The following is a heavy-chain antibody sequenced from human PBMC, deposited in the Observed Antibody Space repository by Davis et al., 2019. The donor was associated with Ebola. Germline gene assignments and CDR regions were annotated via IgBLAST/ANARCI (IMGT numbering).Heavy chain of an antibody. CDR3: ARCTGYSSSWLDY. CDR2: IRYDGSNK. D-gene: IGHD6-13*01. V-gene: IGHV3-30*02. CDR1: GFTFDDYA. Sequence: GGSLRLSYAASGFTFDDYAMHWVRQAPGKGLEWVAFIRYDGSNKYYADSVKGRFTISRDNSKNTLYLQMNSLRAEDTAVYYCARCTGYSSSWLDYWGQGTLVTVSS. J-gene: IGHJ4*02.